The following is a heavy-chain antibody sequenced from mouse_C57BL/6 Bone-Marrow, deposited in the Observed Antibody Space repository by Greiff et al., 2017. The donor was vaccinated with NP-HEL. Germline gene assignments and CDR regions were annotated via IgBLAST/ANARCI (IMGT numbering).Heavy chain of an antibody. CDR2: IDPENGDT. V-gene: IGHV14-4*01. Sequence: VQLQQSGAELVRPGASVKLSCTASGFNIKDDYMHWVKQRPEQGLEWIGWIDPENGDTEYASKFQGKATITADTSSNTAYLQLSSLTSEDTAVYYCTTYYEGFDYWGQGTTLTVSS. CDR3: TTYYEGFDY. J-gene: IGHJ2*01. D-gene: IGHD2-4*01. CDR1: GFNIKDDY.